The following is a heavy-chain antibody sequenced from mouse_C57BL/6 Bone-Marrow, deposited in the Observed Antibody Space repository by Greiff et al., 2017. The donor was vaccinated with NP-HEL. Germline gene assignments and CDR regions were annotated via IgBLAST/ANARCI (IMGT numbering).Heavy chain of an antibody. CDR1: GYTFTSYW. Sequence: EVQLQQSGTVLARPGASVKMSCKTSGYTFTSYWMHWVKQRPGQGLEWIGAIYPGNSDTSYNQKFKGKAKLTAVTSASTAYMELSSLTNEDSAVYYCKSTDYGSSLFAYWGQGTLVTVSA. V-gene: IGHV1-5*01. J-gene: IGHJ3*01. D-gene: IGHD1-1*01. CDR3: KSTDYGSSLFAY. CDR2: IYPGNSDT.